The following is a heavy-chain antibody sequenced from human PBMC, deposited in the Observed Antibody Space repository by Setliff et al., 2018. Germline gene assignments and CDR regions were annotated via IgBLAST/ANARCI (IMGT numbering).Heavy chain of an antibody. Sequence: GASVKVSCKASGYTFTSYAMNWVRQAPGQGLAWMGWINTNTGNPTYAQGFTGRFVFSLDTSVSTAYLQISSLKAEDSAVYYCARDNRGYAWDYDYYMDVWGKGTTVTVSS. J-gene: IGHJ6*03. D-gene: IGHD2-15*01. CDR2: INTNTGNP. CDR3: ARDNRGYAWDYDYYMDV. V-gene: IGHV7-4-1*02. CDR1: GYTFTSYA.